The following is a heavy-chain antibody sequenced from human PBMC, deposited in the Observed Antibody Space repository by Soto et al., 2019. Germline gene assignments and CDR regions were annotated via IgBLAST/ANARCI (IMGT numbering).Heavy chain of an antibody. CDR1: GDSFNDYY. Sequence: QVQLVQSGAEVRKPGASVTVSCRSSGDSFNDYYINWVRQAPGQGVEWMAWINPNGGVTKYAQKFQGWVIMTRDTSIRTVYMQLSRLRSDDTAVYYCARESVGATATLDYYYFDMDIWGTGTAVTVSS. CDR2: INPNGGVT. V-gene: IGHV1-2*04. J-gene: IGHJ6*03. D-gene: IGHD2-21*02. CDR3: ARESVGATATLDYYYFDMDI.